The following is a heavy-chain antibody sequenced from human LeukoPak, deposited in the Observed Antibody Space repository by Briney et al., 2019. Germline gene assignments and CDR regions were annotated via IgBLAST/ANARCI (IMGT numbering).Heavy chain of an antibody. CDR2: MNPNSGNT. CDR3: ARGMVVAATRYYYYGMDV. D-gene: IGHD2-15*01. CDR1: GYTFTSYD. Sequence: ASVKVSCKASGYTFTSYDINWVRQATGQGLEWMGWMNPNSGNTGYAQKFQGRVTMTRNTSISTAYMELSSLRSADTAVHYCARGMVVAATRYYYYGMDVWGQGTTVTVSS. V-gene: IGHV1-8*01. J-gene: IGHJ6*02.